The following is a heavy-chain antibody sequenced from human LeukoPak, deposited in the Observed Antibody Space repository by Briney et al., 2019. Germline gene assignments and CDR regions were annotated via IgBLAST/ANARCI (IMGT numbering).Heavy chain of an antibody. V-gene: IGHV4-39*01. J-gene: IGHJ4*02. CDR1: GGSISSSSYY. Sequence: KPSETLSLTCTVSGGSISSSSYYWGWIRQPPGKGLEWIGSIYYSGSTYYNPSLKSRVTISVDTSKNQFSLKLSSVTAADTAVYYCARQKLYYDFWSGYYPFDYWGQGTLVTVSS. CDR3: ARQKLYYDFWSGYYPFDY. CDR2: IYYSGST. D-gene: IGHD3-3*01.